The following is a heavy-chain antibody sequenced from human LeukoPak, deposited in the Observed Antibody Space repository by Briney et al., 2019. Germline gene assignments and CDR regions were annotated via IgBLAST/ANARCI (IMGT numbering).Heavy chain of an antibody. CDR2: ISGSGADT. J-gene: IGHJ4*02. CDR1: GFTFRRHA. Sequence: GGSLRLSCAASGFTFRRHAMIWVRQAPGKGLDWVSAISGSGADTYHADSVKGRFTTFRDNSKNTVYLRMNSLRAEDTAIYYCAKDPWGSRGYFDYWGQGTLVTVSS. V-gene: IGHV3-23*01. D-gene: IGHD7-27*01. CDR3: AKDPWGSRGYFDY.